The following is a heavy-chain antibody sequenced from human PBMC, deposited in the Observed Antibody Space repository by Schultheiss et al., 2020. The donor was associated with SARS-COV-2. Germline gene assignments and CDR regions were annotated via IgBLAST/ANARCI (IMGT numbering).Heavy chain of an antibody. Sequence: GESLKISCAASGFTFSSYSMNWVRQAPGKGLEWVSYISSSSSTIYYADSVKGRFTISRDNAKNSLYLQMNSLRAEDTAVYYCARGDYYDSSGYYIDAFDIWGQGTMVTVSS. CDR1: GFTFSSYS. CDR3: ARGDYYDSSGYYIDAFDI. D-gene: IGHD3-22*01. V-gene: IGHV3-48*04. J-gene: IGHJ3*02. CDR2: ISSSSSTI.